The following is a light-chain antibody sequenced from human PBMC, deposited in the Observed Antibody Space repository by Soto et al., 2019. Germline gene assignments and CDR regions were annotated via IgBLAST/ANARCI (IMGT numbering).Light chain of an antibody. V-gene: IGKV3-11*01. Sequence: IVLTQSPVTLALSPGESAVLSCRVSQSVSTSLAWYQHKPGQAPRLFIYDASKRAPGIPARFTGSGSGTDFTLTISSLEPEDIAVYYCQVRDVWPSFGQGTKVEIK. CDR3: QVRDVWPS. CDR1: QSVSTS. CDR2: DAS. J-gene: IGKJ1*01.